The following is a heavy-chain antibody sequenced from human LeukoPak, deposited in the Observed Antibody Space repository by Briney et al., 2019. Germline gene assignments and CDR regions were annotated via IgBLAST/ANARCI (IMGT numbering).Heavy chain of an antibody. CDR3: ARGGQDSGSYDNWFDP. D-gene: IGHD1-26*01. J-gene: IGHJ5*02. V-gene: IGHV3-20*04. CDR2: INWNGGST. Sequence: GGSLRLSCAASGFTFDDYGMSWVRQAPGKGLEWVSGINWNGGSTGYADSVKGRFTISRGNAKNSLYLQMNSLRAEDTALYYCARGGQDSGSYDNWFDPWGQGTLVTVSS. CDR1: GFTFDDYG.